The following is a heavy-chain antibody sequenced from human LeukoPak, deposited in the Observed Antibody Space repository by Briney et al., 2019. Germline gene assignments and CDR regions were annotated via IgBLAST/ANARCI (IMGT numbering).Heavy chain of an antibody. V-gene: IGHV3-30*18. D-gene: IGHD3-9*01. CDR1: GFTFSSYG. J-gene: IGHJ6*02. Sequence: GGSLRLSCAASGFTFSSYGMHWVRQAPGKGLDWVAVISYDGSNKYYADSVKGRFTISRDNSKNTLYLQMNSLRAEDTAVYYCAKDSEGPLRYFDWYYYYYGMDVWGQGTTVTVSS. CDR2: ISYDGSNK. CDR3: AKDSEGPLRYFDWYYYYYGMDV.